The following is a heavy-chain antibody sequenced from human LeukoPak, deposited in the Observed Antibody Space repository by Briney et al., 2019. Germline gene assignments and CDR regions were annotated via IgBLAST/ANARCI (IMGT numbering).Heavy chain of an antibody. V-gene: IGHV3-74*01. J-gene: IGHJ4*02. D-gene: IGHD6-13*01. Sequence: GGSLRLSCATSGFTFSSYWMHWVRQAPGKGLVWVSRIKSDGSSTSYADSVKGRFTISRDNAKNTLYLQMNSLRAEDTAVYYCARRGAAAGTTDYWGQGILVTVSS. CDR3: ARRGAAAGTTDY. CDR1: GFTFSSYW. CDR2: IKSDGSST.